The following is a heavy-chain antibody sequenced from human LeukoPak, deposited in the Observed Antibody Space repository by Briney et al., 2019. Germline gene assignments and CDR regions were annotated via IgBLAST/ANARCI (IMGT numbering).Heavy chain of an antibody. CDR3: ARPYGGYVDYYFDY. V-gene: IGHV3-30-3*01. Sequence: PGRSLRLSCAASGFTFSSFAMYWVRQAPGKGLEWVTVISYDGSKKYYADSVKGRFSISRDNSKNTLYLQINSLRAEGTAVYYCARPYGGYVDYYFDYWGQGTLVTVSS. D-gene: IGHD5-12*01. CDR1: GFTFSSFA. J-gene: IGHJ4*02. CDR2: ISYDGSKK.